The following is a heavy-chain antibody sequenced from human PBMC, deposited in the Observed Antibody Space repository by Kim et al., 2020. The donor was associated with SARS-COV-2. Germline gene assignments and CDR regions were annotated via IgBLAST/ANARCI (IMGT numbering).Heavy chain of an antibody. J-gene: IGHJ3*02. D-gene: IGHD6-13*01. CDR1: GFTFSSYG. CDR3: AKDRADYSSSWPDAFDI. CDR2: ISYDGSNK. V-gene: IGHV3-30*18. Sequence: GGSLRLSCAASGFTFSSYGMHWVRQAPGKGLEWVAVISYDGSNKYYADSVKGRFTISRDNSKNTLYLQMNSLRAEDTAVYYCAKDRADYSSSWPDAFDI.